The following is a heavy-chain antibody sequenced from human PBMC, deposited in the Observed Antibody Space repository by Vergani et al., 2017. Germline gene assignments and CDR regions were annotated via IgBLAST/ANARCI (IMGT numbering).Heavy chain of an antibody. CDR1: GGSISSYY. CDR2: IYTSGST. V-gene: IGHV4-4*07. Sequence: QVQLQESGPGLVKPSGTLSLTCTVSGGSISSYYWSWIRQPAGKGLEWIGRIYTSGSTNYNPSLKSRVTMSVDTSKNQFSLKLSSVTAADTAVYYCARDLSGIAALGNWFDPWGQGTLVTVSS. D-gene: IGHD6-13*01. J-gene: IGHJ5*02. CDR3: ARDLSGIAALGNWFDP.